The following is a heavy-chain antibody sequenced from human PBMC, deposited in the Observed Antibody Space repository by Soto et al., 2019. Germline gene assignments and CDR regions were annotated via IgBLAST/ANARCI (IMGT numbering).Heavy chain of an antibody. CDR1: GYSFTSYG. J-gene: IGHJ4*02. D-gene: IGHD6-13*01. CDR2: ISGYNGNK. V-gene: IGHV1-18*01. Sequence: QVQLVQSGAEVKKPGASVTVSCKASGYSFTSYGITWVRQAPGQGLEWMGWISGYNGNKKYAQKLQGRVTMTTDTSTSTAYMELRSPRSDDTAVYYCARDLGQQLVDYWGQGTLVTVSS. CDR3: ARDLGQQLVDY.